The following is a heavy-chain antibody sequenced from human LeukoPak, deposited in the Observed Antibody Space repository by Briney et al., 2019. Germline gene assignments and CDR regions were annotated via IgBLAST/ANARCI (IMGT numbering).Heavy chain of an antibody. V-gene: IGHV4-4*02. CDR2: IYHSGST. Sequence: SETLSLTCAVSGGSISSSNWWSWVRQPPGKGLEWIGEIYHSGSTNYNPSLKSRVTISVDKSKNQFSLKLSSVTAADTAVYYCARRFEGSWYRGNWFDPWGQGTLVTVSS. J-gene: IGHJ5*02. CDR3: ARRFEGSWYRGNWFDP. CDR1: GGSISSSNW. D-gene: IGHD6-13*01.